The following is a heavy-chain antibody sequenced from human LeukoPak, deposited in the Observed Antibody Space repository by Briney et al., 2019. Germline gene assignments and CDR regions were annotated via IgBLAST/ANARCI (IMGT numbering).Heavy chain of an antibody. J-gene: IGHJ4*02. Sequence: PGGSLRLSCAASGFTFSSYAMHWVRQAPGKGLEWVAVISYDGSNKYYADSVKGRFTISRDNSKNTLYLQMNSLRAEDTAVYYCARGRGITMVRGSPPFDYWGQGTLVTVSS. D-gene: IGHD3-10*01. CDR3: ARGRGITMVRGSPPFDY. V-gene: IGHV3-30*04. CDR2: ISYDGSNK. CDR1: GFTFSSYA.